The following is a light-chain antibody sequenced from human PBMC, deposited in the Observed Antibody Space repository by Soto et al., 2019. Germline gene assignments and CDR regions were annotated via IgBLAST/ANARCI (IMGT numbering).Light chain of an antibody. CDR2: RNN. J-gene: IGLJ3*02. CDR3: AAWDDSLDGGV. V-gene: IGLV1-44*01. CDR1: SSNIGSNS. Sequence: QSVLTQPPSASGIPGQRVTISCSGSSSNIGSNSVNWYRQLPGTAPKLLIYRNNQRPSGVPDRFSGSKSGTSASLAISGLQSEDEADYYCAAWDDSLDGGVFGGGTKLTVL.